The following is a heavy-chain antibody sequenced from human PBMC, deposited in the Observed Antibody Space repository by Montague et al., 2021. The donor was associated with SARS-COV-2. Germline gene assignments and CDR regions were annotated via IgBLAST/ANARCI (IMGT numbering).Heavy chain of an antibody. V-gene: IGHV4-34*01. CDR1: GESFSGFF. CDR2: INDRGVTNY. CDR3: ARWDPQTLTVISLRGKSANDY. J-gene: IGHJ4*02. Sequence: SETLSLTCAVYGESFSGFFWSWIRQSPGKGLEWIAEINDRGVTNYNYNPSLGSRVTISADTSKNQFSLKLWSVTAADTAVYYCARWDPQTLTVISLRGKSANDYWGQGTLVTVSS. D-gene: IGHD4-11*01.